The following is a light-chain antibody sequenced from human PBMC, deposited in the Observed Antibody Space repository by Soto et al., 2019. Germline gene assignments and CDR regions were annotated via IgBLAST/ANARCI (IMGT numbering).Light chain of an antibody. CDR2: KAS. CDR3: QQYNSYS. Sequence: DIQMTQSPSTLSASVGDRVTITCRASENISGWLAWYQQKPGKAPKLLIYKASSLESGVPSRFSGSGYGTEFTLTISRLQPDDFATYYCQQYNSYSFGPGTKVDIK. CDR1: ENISGW. J-gene: IGKJ3*01. V-gene: IGKV1-5*03.